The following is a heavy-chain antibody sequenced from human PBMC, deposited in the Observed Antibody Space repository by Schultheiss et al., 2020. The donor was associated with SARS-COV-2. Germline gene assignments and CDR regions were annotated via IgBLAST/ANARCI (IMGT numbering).Heavy chain of an antibody. V-gene: IGHV3-11*04. CDR1: GFTVSSNY. CDR3: ARGFLRIDAFDI. J-gene: IGHJ3*02. CDR2: ISSSGSTI. Sequence: GGSLRLSCAASGFTVSSNYLSWVRQAPGKGLEWVSYISSSGSTIYYADSVKGRFTISRDNAKNSLYLQMNSLRAEDTAVYYCARGFLRIDAFDIWGQGTMVTVAS. D-gene: IGHD2-21*01.